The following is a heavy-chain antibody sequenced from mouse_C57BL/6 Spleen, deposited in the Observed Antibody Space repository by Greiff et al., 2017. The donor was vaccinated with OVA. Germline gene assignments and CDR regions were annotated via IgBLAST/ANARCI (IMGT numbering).Heavy chain of an antibody. J-gene: IGHJ1*03. V-gene: IGHV1-80*01. CDR3: ARTAYSNYTSWYFDV. CDR2: IYPGDGDT. D-gene: IGHD2-5*01. Sequence: QVQLQQSGAELVKPGASVKISCKASGYAFSSYWMNWVKQRPGKGLAWIGQIYPGDGDTNYNGKFKGKATLTADKSSSTAYMQLSSLTSEDSAVYFCARTAYSNYTSWYFDVWGTGTTVTVSS. CDR1: GYAFSSYW.